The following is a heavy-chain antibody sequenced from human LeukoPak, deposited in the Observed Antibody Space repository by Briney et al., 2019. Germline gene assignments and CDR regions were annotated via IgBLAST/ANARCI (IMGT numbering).Heavy chain of an antibody. D-gene: IGHD3-16*01. V-gene: IGHV3-23*01. CDR2: ISDSGGST. CDR1: GFMFNAYA. J-gene: IGHJ3*01. CDR3: AKGKINHDGAFDL. Sequence: GGSLRLSCVGSGFMFNAYAMSWVRQAPGKGLEWVSAISDSGGSTHYADSVEGRFTFSRDNFKKTLYLQMNSLRAEDTAVYYCAKGKINHDGAFDLWGQATMVIVSS.